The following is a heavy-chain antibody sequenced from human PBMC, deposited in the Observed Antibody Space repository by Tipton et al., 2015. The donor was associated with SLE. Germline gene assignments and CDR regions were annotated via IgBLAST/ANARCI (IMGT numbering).Heavy chain of an antibody. CDR3: ARGNYYGSGSNIDC. J-gene: IGHJ4*02. Sequence: TLSLTCTVSGGSISSYYWGWIRQPPGKGLEWIGSIYYSGSTYYNPSLKSRVTISVDTSKNQFSLKLSSVTAADTAVYYCARGNYYGSGSNIDCWGQGTLVTVSS. D-gene: IGHD3-10*01. V-gene: IGHV4-39*07. CDR2: IYYSGST. CDR1: GGSISSYY.